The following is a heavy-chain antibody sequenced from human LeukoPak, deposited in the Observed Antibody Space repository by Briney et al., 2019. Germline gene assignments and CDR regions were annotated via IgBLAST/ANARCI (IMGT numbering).Heavy chain of an antibody. CDR2: IYYSGST. J-gene: IGHJ3*02. CDR3: AKDPNGDYVGAFDM. Sequence: SETLSLTCTVSGGSISSSSYYWGWIRQPPGKGLEWIGSIYYSGSTYYNPSLKSRVTISVDTSKNQFSLKLSSVTAEDTALYYCAKDPNGDYVGAFDMWGQGTMVTVSS. CDR1: GGSISSSSYY. V-gene: IGHV4-39*07. D-gene: IGHD4-17*01.